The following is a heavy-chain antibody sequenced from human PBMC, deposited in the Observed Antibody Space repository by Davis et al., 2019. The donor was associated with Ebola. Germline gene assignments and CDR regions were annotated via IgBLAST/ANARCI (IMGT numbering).Heavy chain of an antibody. CDR1: GYTFTSYG. D-gene: IGHD5-12*01. CDR2: LNPNSGGT. Sequence: ASVKVSCKASGYTFTSYGISWVRQAPGQGLEWMGWLNPNSGGTNYAQKFQGWVTMTRDTSISTAYMELSRLRSDDTAVYYCARVGGYDVFDYYGMDVWGQGTTVTVSS. V-gene: IGHV1-2*04. CDR3: ARVGGYDVFDYYGMDV. J-gene: IGHJ6*02.